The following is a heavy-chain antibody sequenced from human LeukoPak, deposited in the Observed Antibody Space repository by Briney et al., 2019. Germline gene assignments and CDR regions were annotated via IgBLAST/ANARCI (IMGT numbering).Heavy chain of an antibody. Sequence: SETLSLTCTVSGGAITTYYWSWIRQPPGKGLEWIGYIYYSGSTNYTPSLKSRVTISVDTSKNQFSLKLSSVTAADTAVYYCARSRSSGWPVYDYWGQGTLVTVSS. CDR3: ARSRSSGWPVYDY. CDR2: IYYSGST. D-gene: IGHD6-19*01. CDR1: GGAITTYY. J-gene: IGHJ4*02. V-gene: IGHV4-59*01.